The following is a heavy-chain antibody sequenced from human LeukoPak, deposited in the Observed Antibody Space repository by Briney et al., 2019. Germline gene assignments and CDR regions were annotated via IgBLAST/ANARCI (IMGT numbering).Heavy chain of an antibody. CDR1: GFTVSSNY. Sequence: SGGSLRLSCAASGFTVSSNYMSWVRQAPGKGLEWVSVIYSGGSTYYADSVKGRFTISRDNSKNTLYLQMNSLRAEDTAVYYCAKDSIRGPHTYDSSGYYYYWGQGTLVTVSS. CDR3: AKDSIRGPHTYDSSGYYYY. J-gene: IGHJ4*02. V-gene: IGHV3-66*01. D-gene: IGHD3-22*01. CDR2: IYSGGST.